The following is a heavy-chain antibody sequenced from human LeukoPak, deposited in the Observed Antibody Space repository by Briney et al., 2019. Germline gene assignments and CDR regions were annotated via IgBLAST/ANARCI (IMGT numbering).Heavy chain of an antibody. V-gene: IGHV4-59*01. Sequence: PSETLSLTCTVSGGSISSYYWSWIRQPPGKGLEWIGYIYYSGSTNYNPSLMSRVTISVDTSKNQFSLKLSSVTAADTAVYYCARTTAVAGTRWFDPWGQGTLVTVSS. CDR3: ARTTAVAGTRWFDP. CDR1: GGSISSYY. CDR2: IYYSGST. D-gene: IGHD6-19*01. J-gene: IGHJ5*02.